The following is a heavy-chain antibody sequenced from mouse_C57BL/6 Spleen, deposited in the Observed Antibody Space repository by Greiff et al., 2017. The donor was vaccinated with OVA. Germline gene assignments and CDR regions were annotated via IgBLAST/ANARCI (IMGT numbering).Heavy chain of an antibody. CDR3: ARLGYDDYDGFDY. CDR1: GYTFTSYT. V-gene: IGHV1-4*01. D-gene: IGHD2-4*01. J-gene: IGHJ2*01. Sequence: VQLQQSGAELARPGASVKMSCKASGYTFTSYTMHWVKQRPGQGLEWIGYITPSSGYTKYNQKFKDKATLTAAKSSRTAYMRLSSLTSEDSADYDGARLGYDDYDGFDYWGQGTTLTVSS. CDR2: ITPSSGYT.